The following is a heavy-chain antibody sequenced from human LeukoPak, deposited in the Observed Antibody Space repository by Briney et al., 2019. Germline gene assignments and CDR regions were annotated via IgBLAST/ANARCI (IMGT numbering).Heavy chain of an antibody. CDR3: AKDREAVADWGYDWFDP. CDR1: AGSISSYY. CDR2: IYTGGSA. J-gene: IGHJ5*02. D-gene: IGHD7-27*01. Sequence: PSETLSLTCTVSAGSISSYYWSWIRQPAGKGLEWIGRIYTGGSANYNPSLKSGVTMSVDTSKNPSCLKVTAVTAADTAVYYCAKDREAVADWGYDWFDPWGQGILVTVSS. V-gene: IGHV4-4*07.